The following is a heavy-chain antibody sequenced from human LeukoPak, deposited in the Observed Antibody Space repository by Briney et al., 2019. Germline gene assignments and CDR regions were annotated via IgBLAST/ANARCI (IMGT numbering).Heavy chain of an antibody. CDR3: ARGRRGRYSADYDY. D-gene: IGHD1-26*01. V-gene: IGHV1-2*02. CDR1: GHTFSGYY. Sequence: ASVEVSCKASGHTFSGYYIHWVRQAPGQGLEWMGWINPNSGDTNYAQKFQGRVTMTSDTSISTAYMELSGLRSDDTAVFYCARGRRGRYSADYDYWGQGTLVTVSS. J-gene: IGHJ4*02. CDR2: INPNSGDT.